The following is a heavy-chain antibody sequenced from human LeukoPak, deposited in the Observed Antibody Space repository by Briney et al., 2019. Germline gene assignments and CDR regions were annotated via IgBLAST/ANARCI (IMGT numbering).Heavy chain of an antibody. CDR2: ISSSGSTI. CDR1: GFTFSSYE. J-gene: IGHJ6*03. V-gene: IGHV3-48*03. CDR3: ARDRQFPGYAIAHPYYLDV. D-gene: IGHD2-8*01. Sequence: PGGSLRLSCAASGFTFSSYEMSWVRQASGKGLEWASYISSSGSTIYYADSVKGRFTISRDNAKNSLFLQMNNLRAEDTAVYYCARDRQFPGYAIAHPYYLDVWGKGTTVTVSS.